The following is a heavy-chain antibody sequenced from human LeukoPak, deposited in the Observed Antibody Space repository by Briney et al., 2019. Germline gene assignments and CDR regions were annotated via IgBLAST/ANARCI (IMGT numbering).Heavy chain of an antibody. V-gene: IGHV1-8*01. D-gene: IGHD3-16*01. CDR2: MNPNSGNT. CDR1: GYTFTSYD. J-gene: IGHJ5*02. Sequence: ASVKVSCKASGYTFTSYDINWVRQATGQGLEWMGWMNPNSGNTGYAQKFQGRVTMTRNTSISTAYMELSSLRSEDTAVYYCAREGGSIDWFDPWGQGTLVTISS. CDR3: AREGGSIDWFDP.